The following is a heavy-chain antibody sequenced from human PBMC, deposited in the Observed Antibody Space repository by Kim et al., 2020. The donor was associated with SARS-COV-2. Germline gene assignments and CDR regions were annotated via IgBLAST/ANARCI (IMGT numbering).Heavy chain of an antibody. Sequence: SETLSLTCAVYGGSFSGYYWSWIRQPPGKGLEWIWEINHSGSTNYNPSLKSRVTISVDTSKNQFSLKLSSVTAADTAVYYCAGNAFYIWGQGTMVTVSS. V-gene: IGHV4-34*01. CDR2: INHSGST. CDR1: GGSFSGYY. CDR3: AGNAFYI. J-gene: IGHJ3*02.